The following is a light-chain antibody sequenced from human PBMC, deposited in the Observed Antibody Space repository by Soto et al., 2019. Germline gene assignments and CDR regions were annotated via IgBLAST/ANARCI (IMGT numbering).Light chain of an antibody. CDR1: QTVNNNY. CDR2: GSF. V-gene: IGKV3-15*01. J-gene: IGKJ5*01. Sequence: DIVLTQSPGTLSLSPVERAILSCRASQTVNNNYLAWCQQKPGQAPRLLIVGSFARATGIPARFSGSGSGSEFTLTISGLQSEDFAVYYCQQYNDRPPITFGQGTRLEIK. CDR3: QQYNDRPPIT.